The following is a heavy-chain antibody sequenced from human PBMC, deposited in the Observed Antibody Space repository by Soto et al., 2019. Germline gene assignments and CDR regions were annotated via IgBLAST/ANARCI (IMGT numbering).Heavy chain of an antibody. CDR1: GGSISSGGYY. Sequence: PSETLSLACTVSGGSISSGGYYWSWIRQHPGKGLEWIGYIYYSGSTYYNPSLKSRVTISVDTSKNQFSLKLSSVTAADTAVYYCARHNYDSSRTAVDVWGQGTTVTVSS. V-gene: IGHV4-31*03. D-gene: IGHD3-22*01. J-gene: IGHJ6*02. CDR3: ARHNYDSSRTAVDV. CDR2: IYYSGST.